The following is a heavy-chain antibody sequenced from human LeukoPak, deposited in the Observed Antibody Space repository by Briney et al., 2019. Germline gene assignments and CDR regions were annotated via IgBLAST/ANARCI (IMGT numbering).Heavy chain of an antibody. D-gene: IGHD5-12*01. CDR3: ARDRSRGYSGYDPYYYYYMDV. V-gene: IGHV4-61*02. CDR1: GGSISSGSYC. CDR2: IYTSGST. Sequence: PSETLSLTCTVSGGSISSGSYCWSWIRQPAGKGLEWIGRIYTSGSTNYNPSLKSRVTISVDTSKNQFSLKLSSVTAADTAVYYCARDRSRGYSGYDPYYYYYMDVWGKGTTVTISS. J-gene: IGHJ6*03.